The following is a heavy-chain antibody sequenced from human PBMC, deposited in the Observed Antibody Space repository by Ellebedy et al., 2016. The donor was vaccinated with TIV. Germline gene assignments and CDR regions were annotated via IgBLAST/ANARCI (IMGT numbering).Heavy chain of an antibody. D-gene: IGHD6-25*01. V-gene: IGHV1-18*01. J-gene: IGHJ6*02. CDR2: ISAYNGNT. Sequence: ASVKVSXXASGYTFTSYGISWVRQAPGQGLEWMGWISAYNGNTNYAQKFQGRVTITRDTSISTAYMELSRLRSDDTAVYYCARELATGGMDVWGQGTTVTVSS. CDR1: GYTFTSYG. CDR3: ARELATGGMDV.